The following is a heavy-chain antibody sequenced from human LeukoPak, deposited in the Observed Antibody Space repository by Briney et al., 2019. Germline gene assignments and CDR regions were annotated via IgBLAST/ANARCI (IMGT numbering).Heavy chain of an antibody. D-gene: IGHD1-7*01. CDR3: ARDTGGEYGTSGYYYYYYMDV. CDR2: IIPIFGTA. Sequence: SVKVSCKASGGTFSSYTISWVRQAPGQGLEWMGRIIPIFGTANYAQKFQGRVTITTDESTSTAYMELSSLRSEDTAVYYCARDTGGEYGTSGYYYYYYMDVWGKGTTVTVSS. V-gene: IGHV1-69*05. CDR1: GGTFSSYT. J-gene: IGHJ6*03.